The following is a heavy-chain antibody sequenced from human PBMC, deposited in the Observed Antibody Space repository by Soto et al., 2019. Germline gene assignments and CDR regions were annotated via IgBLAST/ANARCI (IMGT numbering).Heavy chain of an antibody. Sequence: AASVKVSCKASGGTFSSYAISWVRQAPGQGLEWMGGIIPIFGTANYAQKFQGRVTITADESTSTAYMELSSLRSEDTAVYYCATGPSTIRFYRRFDYWGQGTLVTVSS. CDR1: GGTFSSYA. J-gene: IGHJ4*02. V-gene: IGHV1-69*13. CDR2: IIPIFGTA. D-gene: IGHD3-16*01. CDR3: ATGPSTIRFYRRFDY.